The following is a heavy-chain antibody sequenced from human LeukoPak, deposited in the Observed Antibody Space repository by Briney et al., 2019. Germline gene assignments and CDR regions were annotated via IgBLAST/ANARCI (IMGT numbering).Heavy chain of an antibody. V-gene: IGHV4-4*07. CDR3: ARDGSLPDYYGSGSSNWFDP. J-gene: IGHJ5*02. CDR2: IYTSGST. Sequence: SETLSLTCTVSGGSISSYYWSWIRQPAGKGLEWIGRIYTSGSTNYNPSLKSRVTMSVDTSKNQFSLKLSSVTAADTAVYYCARDGSLPDYYGSGSSNWFDPWGQGILVTVSP. D-gene: IGHD3-10*01. CDR1: GGSISSYY.